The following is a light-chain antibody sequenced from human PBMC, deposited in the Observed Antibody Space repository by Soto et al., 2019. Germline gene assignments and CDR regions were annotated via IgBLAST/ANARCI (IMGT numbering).Light chain of an antibody. Sequence: SYELTQPPSVSVSPGQTASITCSGDKLGERYACWYQQKPGQSPVLVIYQDNRRPSGIPERFSGSNSGNSATLTISGTQAMDEADYYCQTWDSNPPWFGGGTKLTVL. CDR2: QDN. V-gene: IGLV3-1*01. CDR3: QTWDSNPPW. J-gene: IGLJ3*02. CDR1: KLGERY.